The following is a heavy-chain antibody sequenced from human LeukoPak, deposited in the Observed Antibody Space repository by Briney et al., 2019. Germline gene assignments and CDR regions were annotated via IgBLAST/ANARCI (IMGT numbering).Heavy chain of an antibody. V-gene: IGHV1-46*01. Sequence: ASVKVSCKASGYTFTSYYMHWVRQAPGQGLEWMGIINPSGGSTSYAQKFQGRVTMTTDTSTSTAYMELRSLRSDDTAVYYCARDESYYYYYYMDVWGKGTTVTVSS. CDR2: INPSGGST. J-gene: IGHJ6*03. CDR1: GYTFTSYY. CDR3: ARDESYYYYYYMDV.